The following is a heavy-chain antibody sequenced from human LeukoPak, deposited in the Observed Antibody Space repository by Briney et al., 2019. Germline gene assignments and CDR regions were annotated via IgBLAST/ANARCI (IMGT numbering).Heavy chain of an antibody. CDR3: ARDRSSSWYRPFDY. J-gene: IGHJ4*02. Sequence: SQTLSLTCAISGDGVSSNSAAWNWIRQSPSRGLEWLGRTYYRSKWYNDYAVSVKSRITINPDTSKSQFSLQLNSVTPEDTAVYYCARDRSSSWYRPFDYWGQGTLVTVSS. CDR2: TYYRSKWYN. CDR1: GDGVSSNSAA. V-gene: IGHV6-1*01. D-gene: IGHD6-13*01.